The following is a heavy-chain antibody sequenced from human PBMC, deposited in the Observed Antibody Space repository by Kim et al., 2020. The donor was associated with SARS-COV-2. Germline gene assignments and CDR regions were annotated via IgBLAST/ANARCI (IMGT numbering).Heavy chain of an antibody. J-gene: IGHJ6*02. Sequence: GGSLRLSCAASGFTFSSYGMHWVRQAPGKGLEWVAVIWYDGSNKYYADSVKGRFTISRDNSKNTLYLQMNSLRAEDTAVYYCARRPSSSWYWAGMDVWGQGTTVTVSS. D-gene: IGHD6-13*01. CDR1: GFTFSSYG. V-gene: IGHV3-33*01. CDR3: ARRPSSSWYWAGMDV. CDR2: IWYDGSNK.